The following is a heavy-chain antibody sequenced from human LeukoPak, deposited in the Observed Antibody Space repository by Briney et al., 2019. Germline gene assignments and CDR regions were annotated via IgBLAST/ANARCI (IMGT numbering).Heavy chain of an antibody. D-gene: IGHD5-18*01. V-gene: IGHV3-23*01. CDR3: AKVHQWIQVLDL. J-gene: IGHJ2*01. CDR1: GFTFSSYA. Sequence: GGSLRLSCAASGFTFSSYAMSWVRQAPGKGLEWVSAISGSGGSTYYADSVKGRITISRDNSKNTLYLQMNSLRAEDTAVYYCAKVHQWIQVLDLWGRGTLVTVSS. CDR2: ISGSGGST.